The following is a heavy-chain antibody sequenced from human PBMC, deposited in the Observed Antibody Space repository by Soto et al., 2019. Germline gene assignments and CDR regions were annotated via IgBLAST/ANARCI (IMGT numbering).Heavy chain of an antibody. CDR2: IYHSGST. V-gene: IGHV4-4*02. J-gene: IGHJ4*02. CDR3: ASRRWRQIPQPFDY. Sequence: QVQLQESGPGLVKPSGTLSLTCAVSGGSISSSNWWSWVRQQPGKGLEWIGEIYHSGSTNYNPSLKSRFTISVDKSKNQFSLRLSSVTAADTAVYYCASRRWRQIPQPFDYWGQGTMVTVSS. CDR1: GGSISSSNW.